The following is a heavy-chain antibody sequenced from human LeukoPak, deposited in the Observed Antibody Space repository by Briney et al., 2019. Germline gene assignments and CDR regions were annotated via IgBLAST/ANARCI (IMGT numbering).Heavy chain of an antibody. Sequence: SETLSLTCTVSGYSISSGYYWGWIRQPPGKGLEWIGIIYHSVSTYYNPSLKSRVTISVDTSKNQFSVKLSSVTAADTAVYYCARLRYYGSGSYPMTGNWFDPWGQGTLVTVSS. V-gene: IGHV4-38-2*02. CDR3: ARLRYYGSGSYPMTGNWFDP. CDR2: IYHSVST. D-gene: IGHD3-10*01. J-gene: IGHJ5*02. CDR1: GYSISSGYY.